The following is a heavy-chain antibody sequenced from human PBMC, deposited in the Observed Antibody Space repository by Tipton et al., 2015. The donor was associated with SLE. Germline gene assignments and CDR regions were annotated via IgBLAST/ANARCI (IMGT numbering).Heavy chain of an antibody. J-gene: IGHJ4*02. V-gene: IGHV3-74*01. CDR3: ARARAFGGVIVSHFFDY. CDR1: GSGTTNY. D-gene: IGHD3-16*02. Sequence: GSLRLSCVASGSGTTNYMHWVRQAPGKGLMWVSRIDSDGTITNYADTVKGRFTISRDNAKDTLYLQMNGLRAEDTAVYYCARARAFGGVIVSHFFDYWGQGALVTVSS. CDR2: IDSDGTIT.